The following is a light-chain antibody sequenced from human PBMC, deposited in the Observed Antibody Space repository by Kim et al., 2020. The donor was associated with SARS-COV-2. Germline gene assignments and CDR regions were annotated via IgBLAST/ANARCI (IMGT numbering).Light chain of an antibody. CDR1: QSISSR. Sequence: DIQMTQSPSTLSASVGDRVTITCRASQSISSRLAWYQQKPGKAPNLLIYKASSLESGVPSRFSGSGSGTEFTLTISSLQPDDFATYYCQHANSISSFGQGPKLEI. CDR3: QHANSISS. CDR2: KAS. J-gene: IGKJ2*01. V-gene: IGKV1-5*03.